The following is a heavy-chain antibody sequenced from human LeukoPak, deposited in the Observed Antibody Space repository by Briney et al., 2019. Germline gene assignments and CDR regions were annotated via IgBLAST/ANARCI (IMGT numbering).Heavy chain of an antibody. CDR3: ARDRIGNAFDI. V-gene: IGHV3-30*01. CDR1: GFTFSSYA. Sequence: PGRSLRLSCAASGFTFSSYAMQWVRQAPGKGLEWVAVISYDGSNKYYADSVKGRFTISRDNSKNTLYLQMNSLRAEDTAVYYCARDRIGNAFDIWGQGTMVTVSS. J-gene: IGHJ3*02. CDR2: ISYDGSNK. D-gene: IGHD2-15*01.